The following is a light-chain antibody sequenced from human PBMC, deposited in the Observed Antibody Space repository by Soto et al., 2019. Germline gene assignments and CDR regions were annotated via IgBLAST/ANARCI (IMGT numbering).Light chain of an antibody. Sequence: EIVLTQSPGTLSLSPGERATLSCRASQSVSSSYLAWYHQKPGQAPRLLLYGASSRATGIPDRFSGSGSGTDFTLTISRLEPEDFAVYYCQQYGSSPLTFGGRTKVEIK. J-gene: IGKJ4*01. CDR3: QQYGSSPLT. CDR2: GAS. V-gene: IGKV3-20*01. CDR1: QSVSSSY.